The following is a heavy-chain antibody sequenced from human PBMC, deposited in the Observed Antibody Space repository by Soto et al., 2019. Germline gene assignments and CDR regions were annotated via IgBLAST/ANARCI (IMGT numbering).Heavy chain of an antibody. J-gene: IGHJ6*04. CDR1: GYTFTGYY. D-gene: IGHD6-6*01. Sequence: ASVKVSCKASGYTFTGYYMHWVRQAPGQGLEWMGWINPNSGGTNYAQKFQGWVTMTRGTSISTAYMELSRLRSDDTAVFYCAKAARPYYYYYGMDVWGKGTTVTVSS. V-gene: IGHV1-2*04. CDR2: INPNSGGT. CDR3: AKAARPYYYYYGMDV.